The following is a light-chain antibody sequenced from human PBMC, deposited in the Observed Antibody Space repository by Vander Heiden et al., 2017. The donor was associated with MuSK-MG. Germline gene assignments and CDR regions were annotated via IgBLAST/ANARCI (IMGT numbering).Light chain of an antibody. Sequence: DIQMTQSPSSLSASVGDRVTITCRASQRFSSYLNWYQQKPGKVPKLLIYGSSSLHIDVPSRFSGSGSGPDFILTISSVQPEDSATYYCQQSYSTPYTFGQGTKLEIK. V-gene: IGKV1-39*01. CDR1: QRFSSY. CDR2: GSS. J-gene: IGKJ2*01. CDR3: QQSYSTPYT.